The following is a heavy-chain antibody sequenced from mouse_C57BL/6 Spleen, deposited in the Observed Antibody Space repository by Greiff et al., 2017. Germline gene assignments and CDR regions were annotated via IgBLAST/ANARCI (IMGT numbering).Heavy chain of an antibody. CDR1: GYSFTGYY. V-gene: IGHV1-42*01. CDR3: ARMEGDY. Sequence: VQLKESGPELVKPGASVKISCKASGYSFTGYYMNWVKQSPEKSLEWIGELNPSTGGTTYNQKFKAKATLTVDKSSSTAYMQLKSLTSEDSAVYYCARMEGDYWGQGTSVTVSS. J-gene: IGHJ4*01. CDR2: LNPSTGGT.